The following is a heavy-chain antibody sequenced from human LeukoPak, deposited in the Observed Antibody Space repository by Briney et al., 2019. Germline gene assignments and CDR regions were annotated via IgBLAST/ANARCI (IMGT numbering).Heavy chain of an antibody. D-gene: IGHD3-9*01. CDR2: IHHSRSA. Sequence: SGTLSLTCAVSGASIISSVWWSWVRPPPGKGLEWIGEIHHSRSANYSPSLRSRLTITIDTSKLHLSLNLSSVTAADTAVYYCAGYFEGSPGFYPGDNWDQGTLVIVSS. V-gene: IGHV4-4*02. J-gene: IGHJ4*02. CDR3: AGYFEGSPGFYPGDN. CDR1: GASIISSVW.